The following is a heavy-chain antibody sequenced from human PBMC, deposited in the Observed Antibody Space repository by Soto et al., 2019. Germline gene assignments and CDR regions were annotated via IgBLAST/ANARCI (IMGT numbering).Heavy chain of an antibody. V-gene: IGHV2-5*02. Sequence: QITLKESGPTLVKPTQTLTLTCTFSGFSLTSGGVGVGWIRQPPGKAPEGLALIYGDDDKRFKPSLKNRLSITRDNSRNEVVLKVTNMDPVDTATFFCAHKHAATWLFDYWGQGILVTVSS. J-gene: IGHJ4*02. CDR3: AHKHAATWLFDY. D-gene: IGHD2-2*01. CDR1: GFSLTSGGVG. CDR2: IYGDDDK.